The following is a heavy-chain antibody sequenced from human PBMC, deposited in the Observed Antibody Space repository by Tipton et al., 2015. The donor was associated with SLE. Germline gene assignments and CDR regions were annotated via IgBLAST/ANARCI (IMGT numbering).Heavy chain of an antibody. CDR3: ARAGRAWNLFDY. D-gene: IGHD1-1*01. V-gene: IGHV4-31*03. CDR2: IYYSGST. CDR1: GGSISSGGYY. Sequence: TLSLTCTVSGGSISSGGYYWSWIRQHPGKGLEWIGYIYYSGSTYYNPSLKSRVTISVDTSKNQFSLKLSSVTAADTAVYYCARAGRAWNLFDYWGQGTLVTVPS. J-gene: IGHJ4*02.